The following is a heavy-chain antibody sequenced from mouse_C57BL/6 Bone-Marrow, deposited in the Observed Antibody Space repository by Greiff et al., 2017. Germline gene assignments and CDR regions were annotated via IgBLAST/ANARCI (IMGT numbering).Heavy chain of an antibody. V-gene: IGHV1-69*01. CDR1: GYTFTSYW. D-gene: IGHD2-4*01. CDR2: IDPSDSYT. Sequence: VQLQQPGAELVMPGASVKLSCKASGYTFTSYWMHWVKQRPGQGLEWIGEIDPSDSYTNYNQKFKGKATLTVDKSSSTAYLQLSCLTSEDSAVYSGARSRYDYDGAWFAYWGQGTLVTVSA. CDR3: ARSRYDYDGAWFAY. J-gene: IGHJ3*01.